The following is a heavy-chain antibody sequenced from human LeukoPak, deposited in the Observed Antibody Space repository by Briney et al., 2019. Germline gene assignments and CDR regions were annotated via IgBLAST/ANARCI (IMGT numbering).Heavy chain of an antibody. D-gene: IGHD3-10*01. Sequence: GGSLRLSCAASGFSVSSYGMHWVRQPPGKGLEWVAFILYDGSNKYYAESVKGRFRITRHNSKNTLYLQMNSLRAEDRAGYCCAKPELLWFGEFNYDYCGQGTLVTVSS. CDR2: ILYDGSNK. CDR3: AKPELLWFGEFNYDY. V-gene: IGHV3-30*02. CDR1: GFSVSSYG. J-gene: IGHJ4*02.